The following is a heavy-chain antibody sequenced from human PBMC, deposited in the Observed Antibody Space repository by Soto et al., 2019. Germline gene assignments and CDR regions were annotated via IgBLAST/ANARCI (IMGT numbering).Heavy chain of an antibody. CDR2: IGTDSNT. D-gene: IGHD3-3*01. CDR3: AKHDFGTLSNTGLHS. Sequence: VVSLILSCAASGFTFDTYAMNWVRQAPGKGLAWVSAIGTDSNTYYADSVKGRFTISRDNSRTTLYLQMNSLRAEDTALYYCAKHDFGTLSNTGLHSWGQGTWVTVCS. J-gene: IGHJ4*02. CDR1: GFTFDTYA. V-gene: IGHV3-23*01.